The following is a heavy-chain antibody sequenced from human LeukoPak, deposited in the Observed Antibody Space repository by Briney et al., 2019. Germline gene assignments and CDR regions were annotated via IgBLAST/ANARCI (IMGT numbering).Heavy chain of an antibody. CDR3: GKYLHY. J-gene: IGHJ4*02. CDR1: GFTFSSYS. CDR2: ISTSGSTT. D-gene: IGHD2/OR15-2a*01. Sequence: GGSLRLSCAASGFTFSSYSMNWVRQAPGKGLEWVSHISTSGSTTYYADSVKGRFTISRDNAKNSLYLQMNSLRTEDTAVYYCGKYLHYWGQGTLVTVSS. V-gene: IGHV3-48*04.